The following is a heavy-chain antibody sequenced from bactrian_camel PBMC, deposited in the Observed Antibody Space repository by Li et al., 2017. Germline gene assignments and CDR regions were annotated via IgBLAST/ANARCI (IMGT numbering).Heavy chain of an antibody. D-gene: IGHD1*01. CDR1: GYTFRPHN. CDR3: AADWRFWEWCTLVRNEYNV. CDR2: IFTGGPIT. V-gene: IGHV3S40*01. Sequence: VQLVESGGGSVQAGGSLRLSCAASGYTFRPHNMGWFRQLPGKEREGVAAIFTGGPITYYVDSVKGRFFISRDNVNNSVYLQMNNLKPEDTARYHCAADWRFWEWCTLVRNEYNVWGQGTQVTVS. J-gene: IGHJ4*01.